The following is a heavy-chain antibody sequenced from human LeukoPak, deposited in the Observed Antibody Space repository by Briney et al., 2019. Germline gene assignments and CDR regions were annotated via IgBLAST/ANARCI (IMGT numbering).Heavy chain of an antibody. V-gene: IGHV4-59*01. Sequence: SETLSLTCTVSGGSLSSYYWSWTRQPPGKGLEWIGYIYYSGSTNYNPSLRSRVTISVDTSKNQFSLKLSSVTAADTAVYYCARGGWYYFYWGQGTLVTVSS. J-gene: IGHJ4*02. D-gene: IGHD6-19*01. CDR3: ARGGWYYFY. CDR2: IYYSGST. CDR1: GGSLSSYY.